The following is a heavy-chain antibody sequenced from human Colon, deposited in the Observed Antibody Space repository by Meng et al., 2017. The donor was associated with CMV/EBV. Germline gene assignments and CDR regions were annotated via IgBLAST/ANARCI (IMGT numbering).Heavy chain of an antibody. CDR1: GFTFRNYA. J-gene: IGHJ4*02. Sequence: GESLKISCGGSGFTFRNYATSWVRQAPGKGLEWVSAITDSGGDTYHADSVKGRFTISRDNSKDTLSLQMNSLRVEDTAVYYCAKGSAASRPYYFDYWGQGTLVTVSS. V-gene: IGHV3-23*01. CDR2: ITDSGGDT. D-gene: IGHD2-15*01. CDR3: AKGSAASRPYYFDY.